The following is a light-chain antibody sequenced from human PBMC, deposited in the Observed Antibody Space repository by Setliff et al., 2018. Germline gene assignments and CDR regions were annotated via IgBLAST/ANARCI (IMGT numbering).Light chain of an antibody. Sequence: QSALPQPASVSGSPGQSITIACTGTSSDVGTYNLVSWYQQHPDKAPKLILYEVNNRPSGMSNRFFGSKSGNTASLTISGLQAGDEADYYCCSFTTSATVVFGPGTKVTVL. CDR1: SSDVGTYNL. CDR2: EVN. V-gene: IGLV2-14*02. CDR3: CSFTTSATVV. J-gene: IGLJ1*01.